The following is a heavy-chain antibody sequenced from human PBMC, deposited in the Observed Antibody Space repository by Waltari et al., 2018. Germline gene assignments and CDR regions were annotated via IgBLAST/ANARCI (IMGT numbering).Heavy chain of an antibody. CDR3: ASLGCGGDCYSLNCFDP. CDR2: IIPIFGTA. J-gene: IGHJ5*02. CDR1: GGTFSSYA. Sequence: QVQLVQSGAEVKKPGSSVKVSCKASGGTFSSYAISWVRQAPGQGLEWLGGIIPIFGTANYAQKFQGRVTITPDESTSTAYMELSSLRSEDTAVYYCASLGCGGDCYSLNCFDPWGQGTLVTVSS. D-gene: IGHD2-21*01. V-gene: IGHV1-69*01.